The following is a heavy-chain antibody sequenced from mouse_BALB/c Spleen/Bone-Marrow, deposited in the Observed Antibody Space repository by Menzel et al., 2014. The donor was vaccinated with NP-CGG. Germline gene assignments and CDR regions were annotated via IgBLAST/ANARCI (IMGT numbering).Heavy chain of an antibody. CDR1: GSSITSDYA. Sequence: EVQLQESGPGLVTPSQSVSLTCTVSGSSITSDYAWNWIRQFPGSKLEWMGYINYNGSTTYNPSLTSRISITRNTSKNQLFLQLNSVTNEDTATYYCSRDYYGSGYFDCWGQGTTLTVSS. D-gene: IGHD1-1*01. V-gene: IGHV3-2*02. CDR2: INYNGST. CDR3: SRDYYGSGYFDC. J-gene: IGHJ2*01.